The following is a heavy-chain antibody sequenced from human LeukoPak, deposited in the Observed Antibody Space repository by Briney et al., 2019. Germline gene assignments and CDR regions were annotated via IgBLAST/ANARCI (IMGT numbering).Heavy chain of an antibody. CDR3: AREEEYSGYGY. Sequence: SGGSLRLSCAASGFTVSSNYMSWVRQAPGKGLEWVSVIYSGGSTYYADSVKGRFTISRDNSKNTLYLQMNSLRAEDTAVYYCAREEEYSGYGYWGQGTLVTVSS. D-gene: IGHD5-12*01. CDR2: IYSGGST. J-gene: IGHJ4*02. V-gene: IGHV3-53*01. CDR1: GFTVSSNY.